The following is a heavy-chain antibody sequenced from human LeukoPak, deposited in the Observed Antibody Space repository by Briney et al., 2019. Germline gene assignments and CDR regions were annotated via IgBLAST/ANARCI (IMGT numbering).Heavy chain of an antibody. V-gene: IGHV3-33*01. D-gene: IGHD6-19*01. J-gene: IGHJ4*02. CDR1: GFTFSSYG. CDR3: ARPSIAVAGYFDF. Sequence: PGRSLRLSCAASGFTFSSYGMHWVRQAPGKGLEWVAVIWYDGSNKYYADSVKGRFTISRDNSKNTLYLQMNNLRAEDTAVYYCARPSIAVAGYFDFWGQGTLVTVSS. CDR2: IWYDGSNK.